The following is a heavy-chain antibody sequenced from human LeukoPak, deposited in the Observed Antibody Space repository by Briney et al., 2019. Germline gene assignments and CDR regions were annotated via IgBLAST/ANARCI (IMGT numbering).Heavy chain of an antibody. Sequence: PGRSLRLSCAASGFTFSSYAMHWVRQAPGKGLEWVAVISYDGSNKYYADSVKGRFTISRDNAKNSLYLQMNSLRAEDTAVYYCAREAPYSNYGWFDPWGQGTLVTVSS. J-gene: IGHJ5*02. CDR1: GFTFSSYA. CDR2: ISYDGSNK. D-gene: IGHD4-11*01. CDR3: AREAPYSNYGWFDP. V-gene: IGHV3-30-3*01.